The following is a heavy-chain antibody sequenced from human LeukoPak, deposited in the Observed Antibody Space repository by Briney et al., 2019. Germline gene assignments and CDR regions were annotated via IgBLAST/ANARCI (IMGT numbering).Heavy chain of an antibody. J-gene: IGHJ3*02. V-gene: IGHV3-33*01. CDR1: GFTFSSYG. D-gene: IGHD2-15*01. Sequence: GGSLRLSCAASGFTFSSYGMHWVRQAPGKGLEWVAVIWYDGSNDYYANSVKGRFAISRDNSKNTVYLQMNSLRAEDTAVYYCAREADCSGGNCYRGAFDIWGQGAMITVSS. CDR3: AREADCSGGNCYRGAFDI. CDR2: IWYDGSND.